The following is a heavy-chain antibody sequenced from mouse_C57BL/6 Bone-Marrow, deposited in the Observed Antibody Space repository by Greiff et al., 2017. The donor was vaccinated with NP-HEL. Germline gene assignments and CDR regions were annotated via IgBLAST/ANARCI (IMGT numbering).Heavy chain of an antibody. V-gene: IGHV1-81*01. J-gene: IGHJ1*03. D-gene: IGHD2-1*01. CDR3: ARGYGNYWYFDV. Sequence: VQLQQSGAELARPGASVKLSCKASGYTFTSYGISWVKQRTGQGLEWIGEIYPRSGNTYYNEKFKGKATLTADKSSSTAYMELRSLTSEDSAVYFCARGYGNYWYFDVWGTGTTVTVSS. CDR2: IYPRSGNT. CDR1: GYTFTSYG.